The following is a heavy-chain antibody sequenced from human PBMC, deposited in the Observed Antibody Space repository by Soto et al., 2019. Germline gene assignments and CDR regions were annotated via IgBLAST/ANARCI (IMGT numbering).Heavy chain of an antibody. V-gene: IGHV3-21*01. Sequence: EVQLVESGGGLVKPGGSLRLSCAASGFTFSSYSMNWVRQAPGKGLEWVSSISSSSSYIYYADSVKGRFTISRDNAKNSLYLQMNSLRAEDTAVYYCARVGVWSGKLYGMDVWGQGTTVTASS. D-gene: IGHD3-3*01. J-gene: IGHJ6*02. CDR1: GFTFSSYS. CDR3: ARVGVWSGKLYGMDV. CDR2: ISSSSSYI.